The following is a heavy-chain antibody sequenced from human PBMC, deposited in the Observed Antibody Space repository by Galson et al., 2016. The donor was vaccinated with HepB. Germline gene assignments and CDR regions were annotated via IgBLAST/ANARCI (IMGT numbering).Heavy chain of an antibody. D-gene: IGHD2-21*01. CDR1: GFNFDDHV. J-gene: IGHJ3*01. CDR2: ISWDGHTT. Sequence: SLRLSCAGSGFNFDDHVMHWVRQGPGKGLEWVSLISWDGHTTYYADSVKGRFTVSRDNMRNTLFLKMDDLRAEDTATYFCTRQEVTSYSDAFDLWGQGTRVAVSS. V-gene: IGHV3-43D*04. CDR3: TRQEVTSYSDAFDL.